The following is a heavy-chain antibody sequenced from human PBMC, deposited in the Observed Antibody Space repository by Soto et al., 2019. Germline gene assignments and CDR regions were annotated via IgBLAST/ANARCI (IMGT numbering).Heavy chain of an antibody. V-gene: IGHV4-30-4*01. Sequence: QVQLQESGPGLVKPSQTLSLTCTVSGGSISSGDYYWSWIRQPPGKGLEWIGYIYYSGSTYYNPSLKSRVTISVDTSKNQFSLKLSSVTAADTAVYYCARDALVATEMGYGMDVWGQGTTVTVSS. D-gene: IGHD5-12*01. CDR1: GGSISSGDYY. J-gene: IGHJ6*02. CDR3: ARDALVATEMGYGMDV. CDR2: IYYSGST.